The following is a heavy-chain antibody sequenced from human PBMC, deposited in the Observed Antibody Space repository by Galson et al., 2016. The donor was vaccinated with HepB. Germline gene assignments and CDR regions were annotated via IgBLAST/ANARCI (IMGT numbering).Heavy chain of an antibody. CDR2: IYSGGST. Sequence: SLRLSCAASGFTVSSNYMTWVRQAPGKGLEWVSVIYSGGSTYYADSVKGRFTISRDNSKNTLYLQMNSLRAEDTAVYYCARVSDGYNNAPVDYWGQGTLVTVSS. V-gene: IGHV3-66*01. CDR3: ARVSDGYNNAPVDY. CDR1: GFTVSSNY. D-gene: IGHD5-24*01. J-gene: IGHJ4*02.